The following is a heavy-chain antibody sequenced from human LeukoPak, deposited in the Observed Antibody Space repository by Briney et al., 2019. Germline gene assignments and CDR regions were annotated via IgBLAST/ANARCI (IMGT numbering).Heavy chain of an antibody. J-gene: IGHJ2*01. Sequence: SETPSLTCTLSGDSLAIYNTSWIPHRAGKGLESIWRVYNTVSTPDTNLNPSLKSPLAMSQDTYTLQFSLKLFSVTAAATATCYCAPHTGFFGSSSGAFDFWGRGTLVTVSS. D-gene: IGHD3-3*01. V-gene: IGHV4-4*07. CDR2: VYNTVSTPDT. CDR1: GDSLAIYN. CDR3: APHTGFFGSSSGAFDF.